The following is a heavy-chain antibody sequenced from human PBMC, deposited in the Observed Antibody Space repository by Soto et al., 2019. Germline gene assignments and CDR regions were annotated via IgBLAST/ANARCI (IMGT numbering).Heavy chain of an antibody. V-gene: IGHV3-11*06. CDR2: ISSSSSYT. D-gene: IGHD3-10*01. CDR3: ARVRGSDPRRGHFDY. Sequence: QVQLVESGGGLVKPGGSLRLSCAASGFTFSDYYMSWIRQAPGKGLEWVSYISSSSSYTNYADSVKGRFTISRDNAKNSQYLQMNSLRAEDTAVYYCARVRGSDPRRGHFDYWGQGTLVTVSS. J-gene: IGHJ4*02. CDR1: GFTFSDYY.